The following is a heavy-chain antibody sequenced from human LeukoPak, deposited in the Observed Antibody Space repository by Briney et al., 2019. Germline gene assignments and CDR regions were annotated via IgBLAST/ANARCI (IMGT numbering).Heavy chain of an antibody. V-gene: IGHV3-21*01. D-gene: IGHD3-10*01. CDR1: GFTFSNYA. CDR2: ISSSGSYI. J-gene: IGHJ4*02. Sequence: GGPLRLPCAASGFTFSNYAMSWVRQAPGKGLEWVSDISSSGSYIYYADSVKGRFTISRDNAKNSLYLQMNSLRAEDTAVYYCARENGESLTYYFDYWGQGTLVTVSS. CDR3: ARENGESLTYYFDY.